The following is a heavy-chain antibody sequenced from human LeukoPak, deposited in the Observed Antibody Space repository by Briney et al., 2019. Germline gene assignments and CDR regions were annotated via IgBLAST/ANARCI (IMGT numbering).Heavy chain of an antibody. V-gene: IGHV1-18*01. D-gene: IGHD6-13*01. J-gene: IGHJ4*02. CDR3: ARSRQNQSSSWYYFDY. Sequence: ASVKVSCKASGYTFNRYGITWVRQAPGQGLEWMGWISAYNGNTNYAQKLQGRVTMTTDTSTSTAYMELRSLRSDDTAVFYCARSRQNQSSSWYYFDYWGQGTLVTVSS. CDR2: ISAYNGNT. CDR1: GYTFNRYG.